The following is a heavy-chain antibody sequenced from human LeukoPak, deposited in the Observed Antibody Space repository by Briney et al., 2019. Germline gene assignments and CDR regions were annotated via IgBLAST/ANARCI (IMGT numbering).Heavy chain of an antibody. V-gene: IGHV3-74*01. D-gene: IGHD6-19*01. CDR1: EFTFSAFW. CDR3: ARERRSSGWYDAFDM. J-gene: IGHJ3*02. CDR2: INSDGSDI. Sequence: GGSLRLSCAASEFTFSAFWMHWVRQAPGKGLVWVSRINSDGSDIRYADSVKGQFTISRDNAKNTLYLQMNSLRAEDTAVYYCARERRSSGWYDAFDMRGQGTMVTVSS.